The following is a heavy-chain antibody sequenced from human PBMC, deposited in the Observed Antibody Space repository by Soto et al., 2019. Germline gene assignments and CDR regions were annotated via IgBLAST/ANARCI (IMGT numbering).Heavy chain of an antibody. V-gene: IGHV5-51*03. CDR3: AGENQHRRSYYFDN. CDR1: GYSFTKYW. CDR2: IDPGDSDT. Sequence: GESLKISCKSSGYSFTKYWMGWVRQMPGKGLEWMGIIDPGDSDTRYSPSFQGQVTISADTSISTAYLQWSSLKASDTAMYYCAGENQHRRSYYFDNGRQETPVTVSS. D-gene: IGHD1-26*01. J-gene: IGHJ4*01.